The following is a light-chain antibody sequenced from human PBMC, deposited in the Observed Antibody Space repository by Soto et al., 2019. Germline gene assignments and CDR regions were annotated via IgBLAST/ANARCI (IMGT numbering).Light chain of an antibody. V-gene: IGKV3-20*01. CDR1: QSVSSTY. CDR2: GAS. Sequence: EIVLTQSPGTPSLSPGERATLSCRASQSVSSTYFAWYQQKPGQSPRLLIYGASSRATGIPDRFSGSGSGTDFTLTISRLESEDFAVYYCQQYSSSPPLTFGGGTKVDIK. J-gene: IGKJ4*01. CDR3: QQYSSSPPLT.